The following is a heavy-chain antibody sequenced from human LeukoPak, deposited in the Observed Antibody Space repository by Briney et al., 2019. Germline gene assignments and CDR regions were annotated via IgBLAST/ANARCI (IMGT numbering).Heavy chain of an antibody. D-gene: IGHD3-16*01. Sequence: PSETLSLTCTVSGDSISSYYWYWIRQPPGKGLEWIGYIYYSGSPDYNPSLKSRVTISVDTSKNQFSLKLSSVTAADTAVYYCARRSYGWFDPWGQGTLVTVSS. J-gene: IGHJ5*02. V-gene: IGHV4-59*08. CDR1: GDSISSYY. CDR2: IYYSGSP. CDR3: ARRSYGWFDP.